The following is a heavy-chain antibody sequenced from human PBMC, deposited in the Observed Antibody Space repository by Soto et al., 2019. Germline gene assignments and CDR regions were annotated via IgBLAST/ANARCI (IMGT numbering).Heavy chain of an antibody. J-gene: IGHJ4*02. D-gene: IGHD5-18*01. Sequence: PGGSLRLSCAASGFTFSSYGMHWVRQAPGKGLEWVAVISYDGSNKYYADSVKGRFTISRDNSKNTLYLQMNSLRAEDTAVYYCAKERGLNGYGSPGLFFDYWGKGPRVTASS. V-gene: IGHV3-30*18. CDR2: ISYDGSNK. CDR3: AKERGLNGYGSPGLFFDY. CDR1: GFTFSSYG.